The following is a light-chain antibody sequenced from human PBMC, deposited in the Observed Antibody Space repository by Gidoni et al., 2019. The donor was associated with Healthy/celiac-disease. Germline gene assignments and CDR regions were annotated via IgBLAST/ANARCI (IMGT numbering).Light chain of an antibody. V-gene: IGKV3-20*01. J-gene: IGKJ1*01. CDR1: PSVSSSY. CDR3: QQYGSSPRT. Sequence: DIVLTQSPGPLSLSPGESATLSCRASPSVSSSYLAWYQQKPGQAPRLLIYGASSRATGIPDRFSGSGSGTDFTLTISRLEPEDFAVYYCQQYGSSPRTFGQGTKVEIK. CDR2: GAS.